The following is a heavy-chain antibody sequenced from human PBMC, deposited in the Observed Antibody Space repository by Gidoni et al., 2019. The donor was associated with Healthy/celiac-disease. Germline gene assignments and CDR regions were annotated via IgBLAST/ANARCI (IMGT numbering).Heavy chain of an antibody. D-gene: IGHD1-20*01. Sequence: QVQLQQWGAGLLKPSETLSLTCAVYGGSFRGYYWSWIRQPPGKGLEWIGEINHSGSTNYNPSLKSRVTISVDTSKNQFSLKLSSVTAADTAVYYCARLNWNRLYWYFDLWGRGTLVTVSS. CDR3: ARLNWNRLYWYFDL. CDR1: GGSFRGYY. V-gene: IGHV4-34*01. CDR2: INHSGST. J-gene: IGHJ2*01.